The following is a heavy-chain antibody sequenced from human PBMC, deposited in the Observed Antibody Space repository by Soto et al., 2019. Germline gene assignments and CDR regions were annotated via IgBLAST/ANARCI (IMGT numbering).Heavy chain of an antibody. Sequence: GGSLRLSXAASGFTFSDYYMSWIRQAPGKGLEWVSYITTDSSYTKYADSVKGRFTISRDNAKNLLYLQMNSLRAEDTAVYYCARIAGWVIPAANFDHWGQGTLVTVSS. CDR2: ITTDSSYT. D-gene: IGHD2-2*01. CDR3: ARIAGWVIPAANFDH. J-gene: IGHJ4*02. CDR1: GFTFSDYY. V-gene: IGHV3-11*06.